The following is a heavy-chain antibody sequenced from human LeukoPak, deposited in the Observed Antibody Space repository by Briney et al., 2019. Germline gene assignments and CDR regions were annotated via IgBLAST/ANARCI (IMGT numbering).Heavy chain of an antibody. J-gene: IGHJ4*02. CDR2: INPSGGST. V-gene: IGHV1-46*01. D-gene: IGHD5-24*01. Sequence: WASVKVSCKASGYTFTSYYMHWVRQAPGQGLEWMGVINPSGGSTSYAQKFQGRVTMTRDMSTSTVYMELSSLRSEDTAVYYCARDGRDGLGGTVFWGQGTLVTVSS. CDR1: GYTFTSYY. CDR3: ARDGRDGLGGTVF.